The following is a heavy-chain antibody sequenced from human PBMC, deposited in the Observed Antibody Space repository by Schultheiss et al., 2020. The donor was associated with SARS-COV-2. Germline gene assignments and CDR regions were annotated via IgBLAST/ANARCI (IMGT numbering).Heavy chain of an antibody. J-gene: IGHJ5*02. Sequence: SQTLSLTCAVSGGSISSYYWSWIRQPPGKGLEWIGEINQSGSTNYNPSLKSRVTVSVDTSKNQFSLKLSSVSAADTAVYYCARGPRFDPWGQGTLVTVSS. CDR2: INQSGST. V-gene: IGHV4-34*01. CDR1: GGSISSYY. CDR3: ARGPRFDP.